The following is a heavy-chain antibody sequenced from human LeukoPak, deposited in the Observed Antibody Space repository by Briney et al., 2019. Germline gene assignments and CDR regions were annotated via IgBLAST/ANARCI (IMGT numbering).Heavy chain of an antibody. J-gene: IGHJ4*02. CDR1: GFTFDDYG. D-gene: IGHD6-19*01. Sequence: GGSLRLSCAASGFTFDDYGMSWVRQAPGKGLVWVSGINWNGGSTGCADSVKGRFTISRDNAKNSLYLQMNSLRAEDTALYHCAREGSGRSTDYWGQGTLVTVSS. CDR2: INWNGGST. V-gene: IGHV3-20*01. CDR3: AREGSGRSTDY.